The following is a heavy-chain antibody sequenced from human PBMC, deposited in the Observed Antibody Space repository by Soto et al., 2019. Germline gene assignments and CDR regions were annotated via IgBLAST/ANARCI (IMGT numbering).Heavy chain of an antibody. J-gene: IGHJ3*02. CDR1: GYKFNQYW. D-gene: IGHD6-13*01. CDR3: ARSLVNGTYEAFDI. CDR2: IYPGDSDT. V-gene: IGHV5-51*03. Sequence: PGESLKISCKGSGYKFNQYWIGWVRQMPGKGLEWMGVIYPGDSDTRYSPSLQGQVTISADKSSSAAYLQWSSLQASDTATYYCARSLVNGTYEAFDIWGQGTMVTV.